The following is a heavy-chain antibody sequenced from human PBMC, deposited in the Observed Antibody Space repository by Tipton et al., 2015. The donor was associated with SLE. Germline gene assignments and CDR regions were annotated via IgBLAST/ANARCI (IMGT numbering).Heavy chain of an antibody. CDR2: ISSSGSTI. D-gene: IGHD6-13*01. J-gene: IGHJ4*02. CDR1: GFTFSSYE. CDR3: ARDSIAAAYFDY. Sequence: GSLRLSCAASGFTFSSYEMNWVRQAPGKGLEWVSYISSSGSTIYYADSVKGRFTISRDNAKNSLYLQMNSLRVEDTAVYYCARDSIAAAYFDYWGQGTLVTVSS. V-gene: IGHV3-48*03.